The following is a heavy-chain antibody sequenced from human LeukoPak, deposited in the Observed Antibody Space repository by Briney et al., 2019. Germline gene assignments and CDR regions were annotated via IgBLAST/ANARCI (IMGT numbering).Heavy chain of an antibody. CDR3: ARDPGREGPFDY. J-gene: IGHJ4*02. D-gene: IGHD1-26*01. Sequence: ASVKVSCKASGGTFSSYAISWVRQAPGQGLEWMGWISAYNGNTNYAQKLQGRVTMTTDTSTSTAYMELRSLRSDDTAVYYCARDPGREGPFDYWGQGTLVTVSS. CDR2: ISAYNGNT. CDR1: GGTFSSYA. V-gene: IGHV1-18*01.